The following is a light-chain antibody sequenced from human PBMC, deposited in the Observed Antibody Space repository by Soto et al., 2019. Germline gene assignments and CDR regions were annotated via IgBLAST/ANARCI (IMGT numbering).Light chain of an antibody. CDR2: NNN. J-gene: IGLJ1*01. CDR3: AAWDESLNGYV. CDR1: SSNIGTNA. Sequence: QSALTQPPSASGTPGQRVTISCSGGSSNIGTNAVNWYQQLPGTAPKLLIYNNNQRPSGVPDRFSGSKSGTSASLAISGLQSEDEADYYCAAWDESLNGYVFGPGTKLTVL. V-gene: IGLV1-44*01.